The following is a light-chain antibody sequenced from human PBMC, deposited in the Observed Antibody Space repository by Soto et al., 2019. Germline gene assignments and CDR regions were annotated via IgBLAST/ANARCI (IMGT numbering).Light chain of an antibody. CDR2: GAS. J-gene: IGKJ4*01. CDR1: HRVSSY. V-gene: IGKV3D-15*01. Sequence: PATLSVSPGERVTLSCRARHRVSSYLAWYQQKPGQAPRLLIYGASTRATDIPARFSGSGSGTDFTLTISSLQSEDFAVYFCQQYNNWPITFGGGTKVDIK. CDR3: QQYNNWPIT.